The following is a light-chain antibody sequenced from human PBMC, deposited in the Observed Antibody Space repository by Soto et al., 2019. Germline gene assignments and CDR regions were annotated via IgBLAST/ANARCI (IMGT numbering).Light chain of an antibody. CDR2: EVT. J-gene: IGLJ2*01. Sequence: QSAVNQPASVAGSPGPASTISFNGTSSDIGSYNLLYWYQQHPGKAPKLMIYEVTKRPSGVSNRFSGSKSGNTASLTISGLQAEDEADYYCCSVGGRGTIFGGGTQLTVL. CDR3: CSVGGRGTI. CDR1: SSDIGSYNL. V-gene: IGLV2-23*02.